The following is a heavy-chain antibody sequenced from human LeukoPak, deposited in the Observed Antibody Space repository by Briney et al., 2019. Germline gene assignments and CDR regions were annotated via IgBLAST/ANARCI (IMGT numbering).Heavy chain of an antibody. D-gene: IGHD2-15*01. CDR3: ARDCSGGSCYSGYYYYYMDV. Sequence: PSETLSLTCTVSGGSISSYYWSWIRQPAGKGLEWSGRINTSGSTNYNPSLKSRVTISVDKSKNQFSLKLSSVTAADTAVYYCARDCSGGSCYSGYYYYYMDVWGKGTTVTVSS. CDR1: GGSISSYY. J-gene: IGHJ6*03. V-gene: IGHV4-4*07. CDR2: INTSGST.